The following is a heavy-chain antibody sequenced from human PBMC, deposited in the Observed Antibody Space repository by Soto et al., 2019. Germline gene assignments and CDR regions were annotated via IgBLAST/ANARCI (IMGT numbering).Heavy chain of an antibody. CDR3: ARGGGPTALGDP. CDR1: GGSINGYY. Sequence: SETLSLTCTISGGSINGYYWSWIRQPPGKGLEWIGYVYYTGNTKYNPSLESRVTISADTSKNQVSLKLTSVTAADTAVYYCARGGGPTALGDPWGQATLVTVSS. D-gene: IGHD3-16*01. CDR2: VYYTGNT. V-gene: IGHV4-59*12. J-gene: IGHJ5*02.